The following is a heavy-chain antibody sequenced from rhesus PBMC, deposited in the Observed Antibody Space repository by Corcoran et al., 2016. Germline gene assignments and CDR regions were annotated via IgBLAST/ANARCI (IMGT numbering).Heavy chain of an antibody. D-gene: IGHD6-25*01. CDR1: GFTFSDHY. CDR3: ARSSAGYSGRHFDY. Sequence: EVQLLESGGGLVQPGGSLRLSCVASGFTFSDHYMDWVRQAPGKGLEWVASISGSRSTTLYPDSVKGRFTISRDNAKNTVYLQMNSLRAEDTAVYYCARSSAGYSGRHFDYWGQGSWSPSPQ. V-gene: IGHV3-110*01. J-gene: IGHJ4*01. CDR2: ISGSRSTT.